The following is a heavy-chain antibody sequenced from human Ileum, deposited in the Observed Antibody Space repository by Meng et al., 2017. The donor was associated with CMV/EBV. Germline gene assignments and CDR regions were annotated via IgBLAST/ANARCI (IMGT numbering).Heavy chain of an antibody. CDR1: GGSISYYH. D-gene: IGHD3-10*01. Sequence: QFQRQESGPGLVKPPGTLSLTCSVSGGSISYYHWTWIRKSAGKGLQWLGRLRTSGTIDHNPSFKSRVTLSIDTSKNQFSLKLTSVTAADTAVYYCGRAGARGVPVDIWGQGTLVTVSS. J-gene: IGHJ4*02. CDR2: LRTSGTI. CDR3: GRAGARGVPVDI. V-gene: IGHV4-4*07.